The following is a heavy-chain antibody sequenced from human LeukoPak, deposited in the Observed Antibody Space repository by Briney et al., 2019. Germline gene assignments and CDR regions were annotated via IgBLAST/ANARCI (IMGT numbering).Heavy chain of an antibody. CDR2: IIPIFGTA. Sequence: ASVKVSCKASGGTFSSYAISWVRQAPGQGLEWMGGIIPIFGTANYAQKFQGRVTITADKSTSTAYMELSSLRSEDTAVYYCARQVWFGESHFDYWGQGTLVTVSP. D-gene: IGHD3-10*01. V-gene: IGHV1-69*06. CDR1: GGTFSSYA. J-gene: IGHJ4*02. CDR3: ARQVWFGESHFDY.